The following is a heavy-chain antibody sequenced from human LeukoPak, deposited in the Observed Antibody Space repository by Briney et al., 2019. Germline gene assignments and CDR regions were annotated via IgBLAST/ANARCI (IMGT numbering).Heavy chain of an antibody. Sequence: ASVKVSCKASGYTFTGYYMHWVRQAPGQGLEWMGRINPNSGGTNYAQKFQGRVTMTRDTPISTAYMELSRLRSDDTAVYYCARSYSSLYYYYYGRDVWGQGTTVTVSS. D-gene: IGHD2-15*01. CDR1: GYTFTGYY. J-gene: IGHJ6*02. V-gene: IGHV1-2*06. CDR3: ARSYSSLYYYYYGRDV. CDR2: INPNSGGT.